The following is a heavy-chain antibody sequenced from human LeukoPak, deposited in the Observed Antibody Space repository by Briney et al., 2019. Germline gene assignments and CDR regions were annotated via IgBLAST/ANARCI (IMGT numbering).Heavy chain of an antibody. Sequence: ASVKVSCKASGYTFTSYDINWVRQAPGQGLEWMGWISAYDGNTKYAQVLQGRVTLTTDTSTSTAYMELRSLRSDDTAAYYCARDYYYGSGTYYNVLDYWGQGTLVTVSS. CDR1: GYTFTSYD. D-gene: IGHD3-10*01. CDR3: ARDYYYGSGTYYNVLDY. CDR2: ISAYDGNT. J-gene: IGHJ4*02. V-gene: IGHV1-18*01.